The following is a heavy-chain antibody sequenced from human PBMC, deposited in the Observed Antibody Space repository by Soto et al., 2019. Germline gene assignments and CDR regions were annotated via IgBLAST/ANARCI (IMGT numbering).Heavy chain of an antibody. V-gene: IGHV3-30*18. CDR2: VSFDGSHK. CDR1: GFTFRSYA. D-gene: IGHD3-3*01. CDR3: AKLGDAVSGFFDF. J-gene: IGHJ5*01. Sequence: QVQLVQSGGGVVQPEGSLRLSCAASGFTFRSYAIHWVRQAPGKGLEWVADVSFDGSHKTYAVPVRGRFTLSRDNSKKTVYLQMNSLRAEDTAVYYCAKLGDAVSGFFDFWGQGTQVAVSS.